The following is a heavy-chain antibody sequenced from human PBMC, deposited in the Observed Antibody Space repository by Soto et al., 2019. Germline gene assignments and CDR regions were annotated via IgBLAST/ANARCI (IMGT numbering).Heavy chain of an antibody. V-gene: IGHV1-2*02. J-gene: IGHJ3*02. CDR3: AIDPGSSWYWGGGSFDI. D-gene: IGHD6-13*01. Sequence: ASVKFSCKASGYTFTGYYMHWVRQAPGQGLEWMGWINPNSGGTNYAQKFQGRVTMTRDTSISTAYMELSRLRSDDTAVYYCAIDPGSSWYWGGGSFDIWGQGTMVTVSS. CDR1: GYTFTGYY. CDR2: INPNSGGT.